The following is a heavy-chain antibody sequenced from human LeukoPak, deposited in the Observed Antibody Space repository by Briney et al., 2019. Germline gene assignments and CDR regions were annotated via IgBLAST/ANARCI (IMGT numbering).Heavy chain of an antibody. CDR3: ARSPHILSGENFDY. Sequence: GASVTVSFKASGYTFTVYYKHWVRQAPGQGIEWMGWINPNHGDTNYSQKFQERVSITRDTSISTAYMHLSRLISADTAVYYCARSPHILSGENFDYWGQGTLLTVSS. CDR1: GYTFTVYY. CDR2: INPNHGDT. D-gene: IGHD3-9*01. V-gene: IGHV1-2*02. J-gene: IGHJ4*02.